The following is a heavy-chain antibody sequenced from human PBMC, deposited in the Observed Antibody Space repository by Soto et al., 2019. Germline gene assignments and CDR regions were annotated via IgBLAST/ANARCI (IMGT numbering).Heavy chain of an antibody. J-gene: IGHJ4*02. CDR3: AREKVGTTFFDN. V-gene: IGHV4-38-2*02. D-gene: IGHD1-1*01. CDR2: IYPSVSS. Sequence: SETLSLTCSVSGFAISRGYYWSWVRQPPGKGLEWIGSIYPSVSSYHNPSLATRLRLSIDTSKNQFTLNLTSVTAADTALYFCAREKVGTTFFDNWGQGIQVTV. CDR1: GFAISRGYY.